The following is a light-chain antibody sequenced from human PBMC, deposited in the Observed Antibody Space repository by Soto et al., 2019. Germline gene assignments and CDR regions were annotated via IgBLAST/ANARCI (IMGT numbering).Light chain of an antibody. CDR3: TSYTRSSTYV. CDR1: VSDVGGYAS. V-gene: IGLV2-14*03. CDR2: DVS. Sequence: QSVLTQPAPASGSPGQSITISCTGTVSDVGGYASVSWYQQHPGKAPKLMIYDVSDRPSGVSNRFSGSKSGNTASLTISGLQAEDEADYYCTSYTRSSTYVFGTGTKVTVL. J-gene: IGLJ1*01.